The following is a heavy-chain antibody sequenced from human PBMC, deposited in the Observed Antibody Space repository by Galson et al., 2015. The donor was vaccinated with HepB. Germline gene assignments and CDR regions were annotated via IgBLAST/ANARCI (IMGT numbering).Heavy chain of an antibody. CDR1: GFTFSSYG. CDR3: AKDTRNYYYYGMDV. Sequence: SLRLSCAASGFTFSSYGMHWVRQAPGKGLEWVAVISYDGSNKYYADSVKGRFTISRDNSKNTLYLQMSSLRAEDTAVYYCAKDTRNYYYYGMDVWGQGTTVTVSS. V-gene: IGHV3-30*18. J-gene: IGHJ6*02. CDR2: ISYDGSNK.